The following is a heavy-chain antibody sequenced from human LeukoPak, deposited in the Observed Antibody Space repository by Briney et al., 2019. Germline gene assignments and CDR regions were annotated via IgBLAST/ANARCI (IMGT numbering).Heavy chain of an antibody. CDR2: ISGSSGST. J-gene: IGHJ4*02. Sequence: PGGSLRLSCAASGITFSSYAMNWVRQAPGKGLEWVSAISGSSGSTYYAHSVKGRFTISRDNSKNTLYLQMNSLRAEDTAVYYCAKVAGYSYVGVYYFDYWGQGTLVTVSS. V-gene: IGHV3-23*01. D-gene: IGHD5-18*01. CDR3: AKVAGYSYVGVYYFDY. CDR1: GITFSSYA.